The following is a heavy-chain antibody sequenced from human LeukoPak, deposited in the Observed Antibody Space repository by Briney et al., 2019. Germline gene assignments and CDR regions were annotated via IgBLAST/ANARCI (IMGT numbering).Heavy chain of an antibody. CDR3: ARVNRRGGSCHY. J-gene: IGHJ4*02. Sequence: SWVRQPPGKGLEWIGYIYYSGSTYYNPSLKSRVTISVDTPKNQFSLKLSSVTAADTAVYYCARVNRRGGSCHYWGQGTLVTVSS. CDR2: IYYSGST. V-gene: IGHV4-30-4*08. D-gene: IGHD2-15*01.